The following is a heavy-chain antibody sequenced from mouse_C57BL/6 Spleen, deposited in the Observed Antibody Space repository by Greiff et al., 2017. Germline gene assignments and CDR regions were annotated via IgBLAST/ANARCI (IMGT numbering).Heavy chain of an antibody. V-gene: IGHV1-19*01. CDR2: INPYNGGT. J-gene: IGHJ4*01. D-gene: IGHD1-1*01. CDR1: GYTFTDYY. Sequence: VQLKQSGPVLVKPGASVKMSCKASGYTFTDYYMNWVKQSPGKSLEWIGVINPYNGGTSYNQKFKGKATLTVDKSSSTAYMQLNSLTSEDSAVYWSTKVVAREYCYAMDYWGQGTSVTVSS. CDR3: TKVVAREYCYAMDY.